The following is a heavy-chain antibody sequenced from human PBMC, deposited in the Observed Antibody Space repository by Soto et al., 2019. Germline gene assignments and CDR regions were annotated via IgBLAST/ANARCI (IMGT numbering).Heavy chain of an antibody. CDR1: GGSICSGGYY. Sequence: SETLSLTCSVSGGSICSGGYYWSWIRQHPGQGLEWIGYIYYSGSTYYNPSLKSRVTISVDTSKNQFSLKLSSVTAADTAVYYCARAYRTAYYYDSSAYYYFKYFDPWGQGTLVTV. CDR3: ARAYRTAYYYDSSAYYYFKYFDP. V-gene: IGHV4-31*03. J-gene: IGHJ5*02. D-gene: IGHD3-22*01. CDR2: IYYSGST.